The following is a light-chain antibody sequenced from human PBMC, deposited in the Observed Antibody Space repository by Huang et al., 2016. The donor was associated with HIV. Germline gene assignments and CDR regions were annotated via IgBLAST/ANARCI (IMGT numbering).Light chain of an antibody. CDR3: QQYSKWPPNT. CDR1: QSVNSK. Sequence: EIVMTQSPATLSLSPGERATLSCRASQSVNSKLAWYQQKPGQAPRLIIYGASTRTTGVPCRFSGRGSGTEFTLTISSLQSEDFAVYYCQQYSKWPPNTFGQGTKLESK. CDR2: GAS. J-gene: IGKJ2*01. V-gene: IGKV3-15*01.